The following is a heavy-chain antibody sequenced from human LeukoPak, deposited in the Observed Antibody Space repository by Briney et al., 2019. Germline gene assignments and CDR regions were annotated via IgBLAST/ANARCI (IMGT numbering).Heavy chain of an antibody. D-gene: IGHD6-13*01. Sequence: PGGSLRLSCAASGFTFIDYDMHWVRQVIGKGLEWVSAIGIRGDTHYSGSVKGRFTISRDNAKNSLYLQMNSLRAEDTAMYYCARDSAGNDYWGQGTLVTVSS. CDR3: ARDSAGNDY. J-gene: IGHJ4*02. CDR1: GFTFIDYD. CDR2: IGIRGDT. V-gene: IGHV3-13*01.